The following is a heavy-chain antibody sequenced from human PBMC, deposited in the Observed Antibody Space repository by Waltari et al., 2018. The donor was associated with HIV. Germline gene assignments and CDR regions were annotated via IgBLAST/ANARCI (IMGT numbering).Heavy chain of an antibody. CDR2: INHRGST. J-gene: IGHJ4*02. CDR3: ARGSIVLVPAATNYFDY. Sequence: QVQLQQWGAGLLKPSETLSLTCAVYGASFSGYYWTWIRQPPGKGLEWIGEINHRGSTNYNPSLKSRFTISVDTSKNQFSLKLSSVTAADTAVYYCARGSIVLVPAATNYFDYWGQGTLVTVS. D-gene: IGHD2-2*01. CDR1: GASFSGYY. V-gene: IGHV4-34*01.